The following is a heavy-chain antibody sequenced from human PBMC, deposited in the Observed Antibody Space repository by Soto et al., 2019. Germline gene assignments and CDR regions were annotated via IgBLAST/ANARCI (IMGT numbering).Heavy chain of an antibody. CDR3: ARDGTLLWFGDLTEIDY. CDR1: GFTFSSYG. CDR2: IWYDGSNK. V-gene: IGHV3-33*01. D-gene: IGHD3-10*01. J-gene: IGHJ4*02. Sequence: QVQLVESGGGVVQPGRSLRLSCAASGFTFSSYGMHWVRQAPGKGLEWVAVIWYDGSNKYYADSVKGRFTISRDNSKNTLYLQMNSLRAEDTDVYYCARDGTLLWFGDLTEIDYWGQGTLVTVSS.